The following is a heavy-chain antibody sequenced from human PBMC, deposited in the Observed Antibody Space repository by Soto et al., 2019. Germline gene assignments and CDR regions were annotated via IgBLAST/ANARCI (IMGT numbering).Heavy chain of an antibody. V-gene: IGHV1-2*02. Sequence: VASVKVSCKASGYTFTGYYMHWVRQAPGQGLEWMGWINPNSGGTNYAQKFQGRVTMTRDTSISTAYMELSRLRSDDTAVYYCARKYYESSGYYIYWGQGTLVTVSS. CDR2: INPNSGGT. CDR1: GYTFTGYY. J-gene: IGHJ4*02. CDR3: ARKYYESSGYYIY. D-gene: IGHD3-22*01.